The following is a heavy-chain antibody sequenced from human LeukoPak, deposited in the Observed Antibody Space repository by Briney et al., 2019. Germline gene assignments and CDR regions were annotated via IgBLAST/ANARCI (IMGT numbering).Heavy chain of an antibody. V-gene: IGHV3-7*01. J-gene: IGHJ4*02. CDR2: IKQDGSEK. D-gene: IGHD3-10*01. Sequence: GSLRLSCAASGFTFSSYWMSWVRQAPGKGLEWVANIKQDGSEKYYVDSVKGRFTISRDNAKNSLYLQMNSLRAEDTAVYYCARMLVYNSGGEAFDCWGQGTLVTVSS. CDR3: ARMLVYNSGGEAFDC. CDR1: GFTFSSYW.